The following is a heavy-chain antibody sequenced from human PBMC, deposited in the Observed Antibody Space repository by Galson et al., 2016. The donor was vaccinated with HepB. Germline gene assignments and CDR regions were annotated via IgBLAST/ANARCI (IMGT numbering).Heavy chain of an antibody. J-gene: IGHJ4*02. CDR2: INPIAGTT. V-gene: IGHV1-46*02. CDR3: TRERGSHGFDY. CDR1: GVAFNSYG. D-gene: IGHD3-16*01. Sequence: SVKVSCKASGVAFNSYGITWVRQAPGQGLEWMGIINPIAGTTTYEQRFQGRLTLTRDTSTSTVYMDLSSLTSEDTAVYYCTRERGSHGFDYWGQGTLVTVSS.